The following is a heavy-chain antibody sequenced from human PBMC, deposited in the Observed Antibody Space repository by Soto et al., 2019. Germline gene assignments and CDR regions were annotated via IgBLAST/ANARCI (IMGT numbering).Heavy chain of an antibody. V-gene: IGHV2-5*01. CDR3: AHRHELGSFDI. CDR1: EFSLSTRSVG. J-gene: IGHJ3*02. D-gene: IGHD1-26*01. CDR2: IYWNDDK. Sequence: DSGPTLVNPTQTLTLTFTFYEFSLSTRSVGVGWIRQPPGKALEWLALIYWNDDKRYSPSLKNRLTITKDTSKNHVVLTMTNMDPVDTATYYCAHRHELGSFDIWGQGTKVTVSS.